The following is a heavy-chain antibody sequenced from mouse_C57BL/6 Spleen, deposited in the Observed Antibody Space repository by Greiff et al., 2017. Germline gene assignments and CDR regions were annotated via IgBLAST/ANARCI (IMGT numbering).Heavy chain of an antibody. V-gene: IGHV5-17*01. J-gene: IGHJ4*01. Sequence: EVQLVESGGGLVKPGGSLKLSCAASGFTFSDYGMHWVRQAPEKGLEWVAYISSGSSTIYYADTVKGRFTISRDNAKNTLFLQMTSLRSEDTAMYYCALDGYYEYAMDYWCQGTSVTVSS. CDR1: GFTFSDYG. CDR3: ALDGYYEYAMDY. D-gene: IGHD2-3*01. CDR2: ISSGSSTI.